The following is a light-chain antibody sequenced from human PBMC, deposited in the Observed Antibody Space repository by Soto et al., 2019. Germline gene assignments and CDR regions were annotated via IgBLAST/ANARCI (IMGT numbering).Light chain of an antibody. J-gene: IGLJ7*01. V-gene: IGLV4-60*03. CDR3: ETWDSNSNWV. CDR2: LEGSGNY. CDR1: SEHSSYI. Sequence: QAVVTQSSSASASLGSSVKLTCTLSSEHSSYIIAWHLQQPGKAPRYLMKLEGSGNYNKGSGVPDRFSGSSSGADRYLTISNLQSEDEADYYCETWDSNSNWVFGGGTQLTVL.